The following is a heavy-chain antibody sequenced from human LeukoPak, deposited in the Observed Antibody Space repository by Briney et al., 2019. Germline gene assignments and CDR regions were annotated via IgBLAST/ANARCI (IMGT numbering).Heavy chain of an antibody. CDR3: AKDLGGLVWNFDL. V-gene: IGHV3-23*01. CDR2: ISGSGGST. J-gene: IGHJ2*01. Sequence: GGSLRLSCAASGFTFSNYAMSWVRQAPGKGLEWVSAISGSGGSTYYADSVKGRFTISRDNSKNTLYLQMNSLRAEDTAVYYCAKDLGGLVWNFDLWGRGTLVTVSS. D-gene: IGHD3-16*01. CDR1: GFTFSNYA.